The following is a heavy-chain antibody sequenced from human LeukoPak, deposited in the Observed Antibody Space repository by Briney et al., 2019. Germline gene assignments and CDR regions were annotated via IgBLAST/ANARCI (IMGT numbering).Heavy chain of an antibody. Sequence: GGSLRLSCADSGFNFSKYWMSWVRQAPGKGLEWVANIKPDGGDKYYVDSVKGRFTISRDNANKSLYLQMTSLRVEDTAVYYCATGLYNVGWYTDYFDYWGQGTLVTVSS. CDR2: IKPDGGDK. CDR3: ATGLYNVGWYTDYFDY. J-gene: IGHJ4*02. CDR1: GFNFSKYW. V-gene: IGHV3-7*01. D-gene: IGHD6-19*01.